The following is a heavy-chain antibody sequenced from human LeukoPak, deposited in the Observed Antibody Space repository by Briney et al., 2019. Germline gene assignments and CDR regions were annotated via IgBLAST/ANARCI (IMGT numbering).Heavy chain of an antibody. CDR1: GGSISSCF. CDR3: ARATFITIFGVALDY. CDR2: IYYSGSA. D-gene: IGHD3-3*01. V-gene: IGHV4-59*01. Sequence: SETLSLTCTVSGGSISSCFWSWIRQPPGKGLEWIGYIYYSGSANYNPSLKSRVTISVDTSKNQFSLKLSSVTAADTAVYYCARATFITIFGVALDYWGQGTLVTVSS. J-gene: IGHJ4*02.